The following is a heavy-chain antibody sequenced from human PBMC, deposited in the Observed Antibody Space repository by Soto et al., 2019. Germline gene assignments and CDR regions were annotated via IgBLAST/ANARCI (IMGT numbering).Heavy chain of an antibody. Sequence: EASVKVSCKTSGFTFTGYYLHWLRQAPGQRPEWMGWINPNTGGTKYAQNFQGWVTMTRDTSISTAYMELSNLTSDDTAVYYCARDQGAWPYNWFDFWGQGTPVTVSS. J-gene: IGHJ5*01. V-gene: IGHV1-2*04. CDR1: GFTFTGYY. CDR3: ARDQGAWPYNWFDF. CDR2: INPNTGGT.